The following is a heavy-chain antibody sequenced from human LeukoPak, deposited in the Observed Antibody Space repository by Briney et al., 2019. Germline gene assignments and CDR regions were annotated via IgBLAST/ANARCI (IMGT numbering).Heavy chain of an antibody. CDR3: TRVLYTSTCDSCYDFGY. J-gene: IGHJ4*02. Sequence: GGSLRLSCTASGFTFGDYAMSWVRQAPGKGLEWVGFIRSKAYGGTTEYAASVKGRFTISRDDSKSIAYLQMNSLKTEDTAVYYCTRVLYTSTCDSCYDFGYWGQGTLVTVSS. V-gene: IGHV3-49*04. D-gene: IGHD2-15*01. CDR1: GFTFGDYA. CDR2: IRSKAYGGTT.